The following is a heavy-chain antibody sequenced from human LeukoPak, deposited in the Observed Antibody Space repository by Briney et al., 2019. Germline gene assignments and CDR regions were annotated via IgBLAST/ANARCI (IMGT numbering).Heavy chain of an antibody. J-gene: IGHJ6*03. CDR2: ISSSGTYI. V-gene: IGHV3-21*01. CDR1: GFTFSSYS. Sequence: GGSLRLSCAASGFTFSSYSMDRVRQAPGKGLEWVSSISSSGTYIYYAESMKGRFTISRDNAKNSLYLQMNSLRAEDTAVYYCAREPYFYMDVWGKGTTVTVSS. CDR3: AREPYFYMDV.